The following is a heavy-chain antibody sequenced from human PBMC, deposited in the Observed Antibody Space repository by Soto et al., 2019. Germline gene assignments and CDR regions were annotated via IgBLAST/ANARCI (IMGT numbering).Heavy chain of an antibody. CDR1: GFTFSSYD. Sequence: PVGPLRLSCAASGFTFSSYDMHWVRQAPGKGLEWVTVISFDGSNKYYGDSVKGRFTISRDNSKKRVYLQMNSLRAEDTAVYYCAKPIVAAGYYGLDVWGQGTTVTVSS. CDR3: AKPIVAAGYYGLDV. V-gene: IGHV3-30*18. CDR2: ISFDGSNK. J-gene: IGHJ6*02. D-gene: IGHD6-13*01.